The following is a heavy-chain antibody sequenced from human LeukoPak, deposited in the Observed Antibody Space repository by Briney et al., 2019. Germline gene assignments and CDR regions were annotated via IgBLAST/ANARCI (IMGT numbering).Heavy chain of an antibody. CDR3: AKDFGILTGYPT. CDR2: IRYDGSNK. CDR1: GFTFSSYG. Sequence: PGGSLRLSCAASGFTFSSYGMHWVRQAPGKGLEWVAFIRYDGSNKYYADSVKGRFTISRDNSKNTLYLQMNSLRAEDTAVYYCAKDFGILTGYPTWGQGTLVTVSS. V-gene: IGHV3-30*02. D-gene: IGHD3-9*01. J-gene: IGHJ5*02.